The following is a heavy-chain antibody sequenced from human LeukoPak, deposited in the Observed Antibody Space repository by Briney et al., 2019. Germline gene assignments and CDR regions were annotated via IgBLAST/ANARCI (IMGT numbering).Heavy chain of an antibody. CDR2: ISVYNGNT. CDR1: GYTFTSYG. D-gene: IGHD2-15*01. J-gene: IGHJ3*02. V-gene: IGHV1-18*01. CDR3: ASPYCSGGTCYAHDAFDI. Sequence: ASVKVSCKASGYTFTSYGISWVRQAPGQGLEWMGWISVYNGNTNYAQKLQGRVTMTTDTSTNTPYMELRSLRSDDTAVYYCASPYCSGGTCYAHDAFDIWGQGTMVTVSS.